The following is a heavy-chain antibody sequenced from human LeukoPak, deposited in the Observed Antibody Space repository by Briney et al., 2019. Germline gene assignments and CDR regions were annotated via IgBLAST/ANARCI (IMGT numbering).Heavy chain of an antibody. CDR3: STEDKYCTTTTCGGY. CDR2: IKPTSGDS. V-gene: IGHV1-2*02. Sequence: GASVKVSCKASGYTFTAYYVHWVRQAPGQGLEWMGYIKPTSGDSNYAQKFQDRVTMTRDTSISTAYLELSGLTSDDTAVYYCSTEDKYCTTTTCGGYWGQGTLVTVSS. J-gene: IGHJ4*02. D-gene: IGHD2-2*01. CDR1: GYTFTAYY.